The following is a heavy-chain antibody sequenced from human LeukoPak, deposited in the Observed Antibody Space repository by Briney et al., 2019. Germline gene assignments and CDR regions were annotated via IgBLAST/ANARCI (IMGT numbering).Heavy chain of an antibody. D-gene: IGHD1-1*01. CDR1: GCIFNNNA. CDR3: VKGGTHWPTGYYYMDV. Sequence: GGSLRLSCAASGCIFNNNAMSWVRQAPGKGLEWVSPISGSGGRTYYADSVKGRFTISRDNSKNTLYLQMNSLPDEDTAVYYCVKGGTHWPTGYYYMDVWGKGTTVTVSS. J-gene: IGHJ6*03. CDR2: ISGSGGRT. V-gene: IGHV3-23*01.